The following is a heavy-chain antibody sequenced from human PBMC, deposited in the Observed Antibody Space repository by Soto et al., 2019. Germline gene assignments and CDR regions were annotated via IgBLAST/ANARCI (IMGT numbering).Heavy chain of an antibody. J-gene: IGHJ6*02. V-gene: IGHV3-21*01. D-gene: IGHD3-3*02. Sequence: GGSLRLSCAASGFTFSSYSMNWVRQAPGKGLEWVSSISSSSSYIYYADSVKGRFTISRDDAKNSLYLQMNSLRAEDTAVYYCARGHIFGGEIRYYYYYGMDVWGQGTTVTVSS. CDR2: ISSSSSYI. CDR1: GFTFSSYS. CDR3: ARGHIFGGEIRYYYYYGMDV.